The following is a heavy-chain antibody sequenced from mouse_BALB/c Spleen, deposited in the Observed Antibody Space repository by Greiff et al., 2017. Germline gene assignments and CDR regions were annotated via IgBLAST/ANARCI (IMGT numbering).Heavy chain of an antibody. CDR2: IYPGSGST. CDR1: GYTFTSYW. J-gene: IGHJ2*01. D-gene: IGHD1-2*01. CDR3: TRSAPFDY. Sequence: LQQPGSELVRPGASVKLSCKASGYTFTSYWMHWVKQRPGQGLEWIGNIYPGSGSTNYDEKFKSKATLTVDTSSSTAYMQLSSLTSEDSAVYYCTRSAPFDYWGQGTTLTVSS. V-gene: IGHV1S22*01.